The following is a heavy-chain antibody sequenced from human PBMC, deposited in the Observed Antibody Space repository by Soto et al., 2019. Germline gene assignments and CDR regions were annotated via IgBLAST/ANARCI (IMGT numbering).Heavy chain of an antibody. J-gene: IGHJ4*02. CDR1: GFSLTTSGVG. D-gene: IGHD2-21*01. Sequence: QITLKESGPTLVKPTQTLTLTCTFSGFSLTTSGVGVDWIRQPPGKALEWLSVIYWDDGKRYSPSLKNRLTITKDTSKNQVVLKMINMDPVDTATYYCAHSGVNMGIPFDYWGQGTLVTVSS. CDR3: AHSGVNMGIPFDY. V-gene: IGHV2-5*02. CDR2: IYWDDGK.